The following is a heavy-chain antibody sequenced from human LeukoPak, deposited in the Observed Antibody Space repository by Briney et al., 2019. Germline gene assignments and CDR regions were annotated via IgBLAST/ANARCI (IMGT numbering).Heavy chain of an antibody. CDR1: GGSISSSSYY. J-gene: IGHJ4*02. CDR2: IYYSGST. D-gene: IGHD3-22*01. V-gene: IGHV4-39*07. CDR3: ARVFGYYDSSGHGIYYFDY. Sequence: MTSETLSLTCTVSGGSISSSSYYWGWIRQPPGKGLEWIGSIYYSGSTNYNPSLKSRVTISVDTSKNQFSLKLSSVTAADTAVYYCARVFGYYDSSGHGIYYFDYWGQGTLVTVSS.